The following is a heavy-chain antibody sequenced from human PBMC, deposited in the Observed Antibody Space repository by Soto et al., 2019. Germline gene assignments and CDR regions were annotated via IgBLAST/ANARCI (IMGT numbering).Heavy chain of an antibody. CDR1: GFTFSDHC. V-gene: IGHV3-33*08. Sequence: GGSLRLSCAASGFTFSDHCMDWVRQAPGKGLEWVAVIYYDGSNRYYADSVKGRFSISRDNSKNTLYLQMNSLRAEDTAVYYCARAYCSNGVCYYYFDHWGQGTLVTVSS. CDR2: IYYDGSNR. CDR3: ARAYCSNGVCYYYFDH. J-gene: IGHJ4*02. D-gene: IGHD2-8*01.